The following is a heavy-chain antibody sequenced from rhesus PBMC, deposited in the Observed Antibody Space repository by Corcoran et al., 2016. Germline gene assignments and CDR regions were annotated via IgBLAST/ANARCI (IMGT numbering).Heavy chain of an antibody. CDR3: TRGGHV. Sequence: EVQLVESGGGLVQPGGSLRVSCEASGFPFSDYYMQWVRQAPGKGAECVRLNRNKANCGKAKYAAAWKGRITISRDDYKSIASLQSNSLKTEDTAVYYCTRGGHVWGRGVLVTVSS. D-gene: IGHD1-44*01. J-gene: IGHJ5-2*02. CDR1: GFPFSDYY. CDR2: NRNKANCGKA. V-gene: IGHV3-116*01.